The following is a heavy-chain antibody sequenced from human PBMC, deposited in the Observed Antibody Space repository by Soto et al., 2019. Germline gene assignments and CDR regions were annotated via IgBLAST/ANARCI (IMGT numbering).Heavy chain of an antibody. CDR3: ARDCSGGSCYPGMDV. J-gene: IGHJ6*02. V-gene: IGHV3-21*01. CDR1: GFNFNSYT. Sequence: PGESLSLSCAASGFNFNSYTINWVRQAPGKRLEWLSSISSSGYIFSTDSVRGRFTISRDNAKNSVYLQINSLRAEDTAVYFCARDCSGGSCYPGMDVWGQGITVTVSS. D-gene: IGHD2-15*01. CDR2: ISSSGYI.